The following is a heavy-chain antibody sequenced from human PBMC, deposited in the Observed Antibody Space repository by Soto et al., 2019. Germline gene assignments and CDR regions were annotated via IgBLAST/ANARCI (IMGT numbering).Heavy chain of an antibody. V-gene: IGHV3-23*01. CDR2: ISGSGGST. D-gene: IGHD6-19*01. Sequence: EVQLLESGGGLVQPGGSLRLSCAASGFTFSSYAMSWVRQAPGKGLGWVSAISGSGGSTYYAGSVKGRFTISRDNSKHTLYLQMNGLRAEDTAVYYCTAGSGWYNAFDLWGQGTMVTVSS. CDR1: GFTFSSYA. CDR3: TAGSGWYNAFDL. J-gene: IGHJ3*01.